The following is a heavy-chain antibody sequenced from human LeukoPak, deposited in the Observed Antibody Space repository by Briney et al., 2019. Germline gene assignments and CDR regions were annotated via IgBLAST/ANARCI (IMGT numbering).Heavy chain of an antibody. J-gene: IGHJ6*02. CDR1: GYTFTSYD. CDR2: MNPNSGNT. D-gene: IGHD3-22*01. Sequence: ASVKVSCKASGYTFTSYDINWVRQATGQGLEWMGWMNPNSGNTGYAQKFQGRVTMTRNTSISTAYMELSSLRSEDTAVYYCARGFSSGYYALLYCYYGMDVWGQGTTVTVSS. V-gene: IGHV1-8*01. CDR3: ARGFSSGYYALLYCYYGMDV.